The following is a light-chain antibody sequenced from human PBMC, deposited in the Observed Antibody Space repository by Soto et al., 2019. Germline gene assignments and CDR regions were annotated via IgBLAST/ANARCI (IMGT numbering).Light chain of an antibody. CDR1: GGSIDSGY. V-gene: IGLV6-57*03. J-gene: IGLJ1*01. CDR2: EDN. Sequence: NFMLTQPHSVSESPGKTVTISCTRSGGSIDSGYVQWYQQRPGSAPTTVIYEDNQRPSGVPDRFSGSIDTSSNSASLTISGLKTEDEPDYYCQSYHSSTPYVFGTGTKVTVL. CDR3: QSYHSSTPYV.